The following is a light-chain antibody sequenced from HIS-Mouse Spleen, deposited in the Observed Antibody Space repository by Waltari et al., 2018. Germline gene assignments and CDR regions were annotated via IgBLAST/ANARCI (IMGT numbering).Light chain of an antibody. CDR1: NIGSKS. CDR3: QVWDSSSDHVV. Sequence: SYVLTQPPSVSVAPGKTARITCGGNNIGSKSVHWYQQKPGQAPVLVVYDDSDRPSGIPGRFSGSNSGNTATLTISRVEAGDEADYYCQVWDSSSDHVVFVGGTKLTVL. V-gene: IGLV3-21*03. CDR2: DDS. J-gene: IGLJ2*01.